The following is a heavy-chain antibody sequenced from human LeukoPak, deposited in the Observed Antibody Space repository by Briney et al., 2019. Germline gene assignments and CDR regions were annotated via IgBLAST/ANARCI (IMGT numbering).Heavy chain of an antibody. CDR2: MKQDGSQK. J-gene: IGHJ6*03. CDR3: ARGCAPVFYYYMDV. D-gene: IGHD3-16*01. Sequence: PGGSLRLSCAASGFTFSSHWMSWVRQAPGKGLEWVANMKQDGSQKYYADSVKGRFTISRDNAKNSLYLQMNSLRAEDTAVYYCARGCAPVFYYYMDVWGKGTTVTVSS. CDR1: GFTFSSHW. V-gene: IGHV3-7*01.